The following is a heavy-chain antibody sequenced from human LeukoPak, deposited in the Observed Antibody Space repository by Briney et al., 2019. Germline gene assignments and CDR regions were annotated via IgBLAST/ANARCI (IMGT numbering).Heavy chain of an antibody. CDR2: IYYSGST. CDR3: AREETSTVWD. Sequence: SETLSLTCTVSGGSISSSNYHWGCIRQPPGKGLEWIGSIYYSGSTYYKPSLKSRVTISIDTSKNQFSLKLSSVTAADTAVYYCAREETSTVWDWGQGTLVTVSS. D-gene: IGHD3-16*01. V-gene: IGHV4-39*07. J-gene: IGHJ4*02. CDR1: GGSISSSNYH.